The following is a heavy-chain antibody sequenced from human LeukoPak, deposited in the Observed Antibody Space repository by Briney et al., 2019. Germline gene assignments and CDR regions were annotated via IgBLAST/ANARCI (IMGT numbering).Heavy chain of an antibody. CDR1: GGSISSSSYY. D-gene: IGHD1-1*01. CDR3: ARVPGNRYGMDV. J-gene: IGHJ6*02. V-gene: IGHV4-61*01. CDR2: IYYSGST. Sequence: SETLSLTCTVSGGSISSSSYYWSWIRQPPGKGLEWIGYIYYSGSTNYNPSLKSRVTISVDTSKNQFSLKLSSVTAADTAVYYCARVPGNRYGMDVWGQGTTVTVSS.